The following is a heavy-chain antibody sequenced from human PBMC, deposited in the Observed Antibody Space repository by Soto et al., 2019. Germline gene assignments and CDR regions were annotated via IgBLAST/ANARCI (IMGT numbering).Heavy chain of an antibody. J-gene: IGHJ5*02. CDR1: GGSISSGGYY. CDR2: IYYSGST. CDR3: ASWGPFRELPAAMDVDIGWFDP. D-gene: IGHD2-2*01. Sequence: PSETLSLTCTVSGGSISSGGYYWSWIRQHPGKGLEWIGYIYYSGSTYYNPSLKSRVTISVDTSKNQFSLKLSSVTAADTAVYYCASWGPFRELPAAMDVDIGWFDPWGQGTLVTVSS. V-gene: IGHV4-31*03.